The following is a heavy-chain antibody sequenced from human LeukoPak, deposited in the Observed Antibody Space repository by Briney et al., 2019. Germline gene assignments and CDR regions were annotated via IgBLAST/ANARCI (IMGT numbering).Heavy chain of an antibody. D-gene: IGHD6-6*01. V-gene: IGHV4-59*01. J-gene: IGHJ6*03. CDR1: GGSISSYY. Sequence: SETLSLTCTVSGGSISSYYWSWIRQPPGKGLEWIGYIYYSGSTNYNPSLKSRVTISVDTSKNQFSLKLSSVTAADTAVYYCASSSGYYSYYMDVWGKGTTVTVSS. CDR2: IYYSGST. CDR3: ASSSGYYSYYMDV.